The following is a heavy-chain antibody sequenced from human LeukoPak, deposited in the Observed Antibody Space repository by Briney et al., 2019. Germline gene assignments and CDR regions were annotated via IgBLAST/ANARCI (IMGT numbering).Heavy chain of an antibody. CDR1: GYTFTSYG. Sequence: ASVKVSCKASGYTFTSYGLSWVRQAPGQGLEWMGWISTYNDNTHYAQKFQGRVTMTRDTSTSTVYMELSSLRSEDTAVYYCARSMVRGVIIPPPYYYYYMDVWGKGTTVTISS. V-gene: IGHV1-18*01. J-gene: IGHJ6*03. D-gene: IGHD3-10*01. CDR3: ARSMVRGVIIPPPYYYYYMDV. CDR2: ISTYNDNT.